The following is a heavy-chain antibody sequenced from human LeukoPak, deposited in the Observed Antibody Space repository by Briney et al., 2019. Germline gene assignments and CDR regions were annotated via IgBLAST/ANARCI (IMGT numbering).Heavy chain of an antibody. CDR1: GGSFSGYY. D-gene: IGHD5-18*01. CDR3: ARVRGYSYGYRYYFDY. J-gene: IGHJ4*02. V-gene: IGHV4-34*01. Sequence: SETLSLTCAVYGGSFSGYYWSWIGQPPGKGLEWIGEINHSGSTNYNPSLKSRVTISVDTSKDQFSLKLSSVTAADTAVYYCARVRGYSYGYRYYFDYWGQGTLVTVSS. CDR2: INHSGST.